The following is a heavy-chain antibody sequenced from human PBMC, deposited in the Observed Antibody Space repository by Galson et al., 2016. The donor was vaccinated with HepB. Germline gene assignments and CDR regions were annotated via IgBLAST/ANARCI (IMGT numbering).Heavy chain of an antibody. V-gene: IGHV3-11*03. CDR2: IDKNGHYI. D-gene: IGHD3-16*01. J-gene: IGHJ4*02. CDR3: ARVRVGFHY. CDR1: EFTFSDYK. Sequence: SLRLSCAASEFTFSDYKMSWIRQAPGKGLEWVSSIDKNGHYINYGDSVKGRFTISRDNAKNSLYLQMNSLRAEDTAVYYCARVRVGFHYWGQGTLVTVSS.